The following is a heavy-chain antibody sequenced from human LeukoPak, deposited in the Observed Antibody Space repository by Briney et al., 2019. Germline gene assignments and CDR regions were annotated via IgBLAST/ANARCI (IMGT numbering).Heavy chain of an antibody. V-gene: IGHV4-34*01. Sequence: SETLSLTCAVYGRSFSGYYWNWIRQPPGKGLEWIGEINHSGSTNYNPSLKSRVTISVDTSKNQFSLKLSSVTAADTAVYYCARASGTIFIRFDYWGQGTLVTVSS. D-gene: IGHD3-3*01. CDR3: ARASGTIFIRFDY. J-gene: IGHJ4*02. CDR1: GRSFSGYY. CDR2: INHSGST.